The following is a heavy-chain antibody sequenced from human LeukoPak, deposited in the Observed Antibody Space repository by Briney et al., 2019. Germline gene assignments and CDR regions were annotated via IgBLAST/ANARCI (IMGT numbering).Heavy chain of an antibody. Sequence: ASVKVSCKASGYTFTSYGISWVRQAPGQGLEWMGWISAYNGNTNYAQKFQGRVTMTRDTSISTAYMELSRLRSDDTAVYYCAREGDGYSYAPATNAFDIWGQGTMVTVSS. CDR3: AREGDGYSYAPATNAFDI. V-gene: IGHV1-18*01. CDR2: ISAYNGNT. CDR1: GYTFTSYG. D-gene: IGHD5-18*01. J-gene: IGHJ3*02.